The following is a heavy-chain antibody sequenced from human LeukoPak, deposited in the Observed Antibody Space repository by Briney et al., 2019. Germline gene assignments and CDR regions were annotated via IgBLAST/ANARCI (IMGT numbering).Heavy chain of an antibody. CDR1: GYSFTSYW. CDR2: IQPGDSDT. CDR3: ARLFSGARITMFRGGEY. V-gene: IGHV5-51*01. D-gene: IGHD3-10*01. Sequence: GESLKISCKGSGYSFTSYWIGWVRQMPGKGLEWMGIIQPGDSDTTYSPSFQGQATISADKSINTAYLHWSSLKASDTAMYYCARLFSGARITMFRGGEYWGQGTLVTVSS. J-gene: IGHJ4*01.